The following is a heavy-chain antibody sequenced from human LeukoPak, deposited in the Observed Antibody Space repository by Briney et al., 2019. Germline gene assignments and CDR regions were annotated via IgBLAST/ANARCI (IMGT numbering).Heavy chain of an antibody. V-gene: IGHV1-18*01. D-gene: IGHD3-3*01. Sequence: ASVTVSFTASGYTFTIYGISWVRQAPGQGLEWMGWISAYNGNTNYAQKLQGRVTMTTDTSTSTAYMELRSLRSDDTAVYYCARDTYYDFWSGYYVVDPDDYWGQGTLVTVSS. CDR3: ARDTYYDFWSGYYVVDPDDY. J-gene: IGHJ4*02. CDR2: ISAYNGNT. CDR1: GYTFTIYG.